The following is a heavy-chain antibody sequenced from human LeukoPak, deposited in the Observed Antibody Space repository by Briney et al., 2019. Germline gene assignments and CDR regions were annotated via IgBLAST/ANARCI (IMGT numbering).Heavy chain of an antibody. Sequence: GASVKVSCKASGYTFTSYYMHWVRQAPGQGLEWMGIINPSGDTTSYAQKFQGGVTMTRDTSTSALYMELSSLRSEDTAVYYCVRPVTPGPYYFDCWGQGTLVTVSS. CDR3: VRPVTPGPYYFDC. J-gene: IGHJ4*02. D-gene: IGHD4-17*01. CDR1: GYTFTSYY. V-gene: IGHV1-46*01. CDR2: INPSGDTT.